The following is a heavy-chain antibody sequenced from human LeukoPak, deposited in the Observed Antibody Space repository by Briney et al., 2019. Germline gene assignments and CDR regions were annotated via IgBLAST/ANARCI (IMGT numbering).Heavy chain of an antibody. Sequence: GGSLRLSCAASGFTLTNYAMTWVRQAPGKGLEWISGISKSGDITFYADSVKGRFTISRDTSKSAVYLQMNNLRAEDTAIYYCAKDAPTTNNFYFFDYWGQGALATVSS. CDR1: GFTLTNYA. D-gene: IGHD1-1*01. J-gene: IGHJ4*02. CDR2: ISKSGDIT. V-gene: IGHV3-23*01. CDR3: AKDAPTTNNFYFFDY.